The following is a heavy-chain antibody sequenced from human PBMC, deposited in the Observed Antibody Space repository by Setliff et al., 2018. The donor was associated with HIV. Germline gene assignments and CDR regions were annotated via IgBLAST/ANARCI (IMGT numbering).Heavy chain of an antibody. J-gene: IGHJ4*02. V-gene: IGHV4-34*01. D-gene: IGHD3-10*02. CDR3: ARGTHLCPAY. CDR2: INHSGST. Sequence: PSETLSLTCAVYNGSFSGYYWTWIRQPPGKGLEWIGEINHSGSTNYSPSLKSRVTITVDTSKNQFSLKLSSVTAVDTAVYYCARGTHLCPAYWGQGTLVTVSS. CDR1: NGSFSGYY.